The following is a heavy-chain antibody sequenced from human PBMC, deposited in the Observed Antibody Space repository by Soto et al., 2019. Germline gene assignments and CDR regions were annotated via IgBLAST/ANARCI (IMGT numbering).Heavy chain of an antibody. CDR2: ISAYNGNT. J-gene: IGHJ3*02. Sequence: ASVKVSCKASGYTFTSYGISWVRQAPGQGLEWMGWISAYNGNTNYAQKLQGRVTMTTDTSTSTAYMELRSLRSDDTAVYYRASEILTGYYAFDIWGQGTMVTVSS. CDR3: ASEILTGYYAFDI. CDR1: GYTFTSYG. D-gene: IGHD3-9*01. V-gene: IGHV1-18*01.